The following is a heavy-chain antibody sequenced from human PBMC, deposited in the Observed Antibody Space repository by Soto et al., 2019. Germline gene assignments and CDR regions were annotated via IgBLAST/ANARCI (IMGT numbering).Heavy chain of an antibody. Sequence: QEQLVESGGGVVLPGRSLILSCAASGFTFNTFGMHWVRQAPGKGLEWVAVISYDGSDKHYSDSVRGRFTISRDNSMNTLYLEMNSLRAEDTAVYYCAKSPNFYCSSYHCYKYYFDYWGQGTLVTVSS. D-gene: IGHD2-2*01. J-gene: IGHJ4*02. V-gene: IGHV3-30*18. CDR1: GFTFNTFG. CDR2: ISYDGSDK. CDR3: AKSPNFYCSSYHCYKYYFDY.